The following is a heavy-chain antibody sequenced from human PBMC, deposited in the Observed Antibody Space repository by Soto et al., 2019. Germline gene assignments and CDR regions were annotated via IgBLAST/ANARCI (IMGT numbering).Heavy chain of an antibody. CDR3: ALGWGKEWLLFLPYY. J-gene: IGHJ4*02. CDR2: ISAYNGNT. D-gene: IGHD3-3*01. CDR1: GYTFTSYG. Sequence: GASVKVSCKASGYTFTSYGISWVRQAPGQGLEWMGWISAYNGNTNYAQKLQGRVTMTTDTSTSTAYMELRSLRSDDTAVYYCALGWGKEWLLFLPYYWGQGTLVTVSS. V-gene: IGHV1-18*01.